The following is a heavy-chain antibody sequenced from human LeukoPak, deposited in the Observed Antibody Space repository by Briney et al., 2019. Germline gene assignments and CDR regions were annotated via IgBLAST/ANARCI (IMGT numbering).Heavy chain of an antibody. CDR3: ASTRRDGYNYWAY. V-gene: IGHV3-74*01. CDR2: INTDGSST. D-gene: IGHD5-24*01. Sequence: GGSLRLSCAASGFIFSSYWMQWVRQAPGKGLVWVSRINTDGSSTNYADSVKGRFTISRDNAKNTLYLQMISLRAEDTAVYYCASTRRDGYNYWAYWGQGTLVTVSS. CDR1: GFIFSSYW. J-gene: IGHJ4*02.